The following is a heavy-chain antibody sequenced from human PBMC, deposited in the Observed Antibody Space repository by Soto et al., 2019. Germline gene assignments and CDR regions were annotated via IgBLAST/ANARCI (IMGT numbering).Heavy chain of an antibody. J-gene: IGHJ6*02. Sequence: SETLSLTCTVSGGSISSGGYYWSWIRQHPGKGLEWIGYIYYSGSTYYNPSLKSRVTISVDTSKNQFSLKLSSVTAADTAVYYCARDFTLSYGSVLACMHVWGQGTTVTVSS. CDR3: ARDFTLSYGSVLACMHV. D-gene: IGHD4-17*01. CDR2: IYYSGST. CDR1: GGSISSGGYY. V-gene: IGHV4-31*03.